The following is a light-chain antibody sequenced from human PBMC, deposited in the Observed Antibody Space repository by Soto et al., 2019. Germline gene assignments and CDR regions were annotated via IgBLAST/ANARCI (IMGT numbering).Light chain of an antibody. CDR1: SGHSSYA. CDR2: LNSDGSH. V-gene: IGLV4-69*01. CDR3: QTWGPGTVV. J-gene: IGLJ2*01. Sequence: QPVLTQSPSASASLGASVKLTCTLSSGHSSYAIAWHQQQPEKGPRYLMKLNSDGSHSKGDGIPDRFSGSSSGAERYLTISSLQSEDEADYYCQTWGPGTVVFGGGTKLTVL.